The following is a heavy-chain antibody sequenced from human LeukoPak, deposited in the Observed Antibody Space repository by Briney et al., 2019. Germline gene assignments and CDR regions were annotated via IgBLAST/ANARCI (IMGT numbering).Heavy chain of an antibody. CDR3: ARDRSAVMIVPPSGYYFDY. V-gene: IGHV1-2*02. D-gene: IGHD3-22*01. CDR1: GYTFTCYY. J-gene: IGHJ4*02. CDR2: INPNSGGT. Sequence: GASVNVSCKASGYTFTCYYIHWVRQAPGQGLELMGWINPNSGGTNYAQKLQGRVTMARDTSISTAYMELSRLRSDDTAVYYCARDRSAVMIVPPSGYYFDYWGQGTLVTVSS.